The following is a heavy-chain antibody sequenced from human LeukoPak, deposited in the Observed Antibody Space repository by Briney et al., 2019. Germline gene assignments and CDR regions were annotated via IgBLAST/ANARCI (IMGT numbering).Heavy chain of an antibody. CDR3: ARRSVNTAFDY. Sequence: GESLKISCKGSGYSFTNSWLAWVRQMSGKGLEWMGIIYPDDSDTTYSPSFQGQVTISADRSINTAYLHWSSVKASDTAVYYCARRSVNTAFDYWGQGTLATVSS. D-gene: IGHD1/OR15-1a*01. CDR2: IYPDDSDT. V-gene: IGHV5-51*01. J-gene: IGHJ4*02. CDR1: GYSFTNSW.